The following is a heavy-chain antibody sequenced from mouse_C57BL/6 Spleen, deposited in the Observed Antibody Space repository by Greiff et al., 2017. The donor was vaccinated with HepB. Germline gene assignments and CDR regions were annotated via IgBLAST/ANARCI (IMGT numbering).Heavy chain of an antibody. Sequence: QVQLQQSGAELVRPGTSVKVSCKASGYAFTNYLIEWVKQRPGQGLEWIGVINPGSGGTNYNEKFKGKATLTADKSSSTAYMQLSSLTSEDSAVYFCARGYYYGSSYHQGAMDYWGQGTSVTVSS. CDR2: INPGSGGT. J-gene: IGHJ4*01. V-gene: IGHV1-54*01. CDR3: ARGYYYGSSYHQGAMDY. D-gene: IGHD1-1*01. CDR1: GYAFTNYL.